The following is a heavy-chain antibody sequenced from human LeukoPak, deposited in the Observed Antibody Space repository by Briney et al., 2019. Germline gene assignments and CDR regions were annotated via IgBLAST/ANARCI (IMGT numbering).Heavy chain of an antibody. J-gene: IGHJ4*02. V-gene: IGHV3-48*03. D-gene: IGHD6-19*01. CDR1: GFDFSPYE. Sequence: GGSLRLSCAGSGFDFSPYEVNWVRQAPGKGLEWVSEISSGGINTYYTDSVKGRFTISRDNDKNSLYLQMNSLRAEDTAVYYCATLSVAGSGVDFWGQGTLVTVSS. CDR2: ISSGGINT. CDR3: ATLSVAGSGVDF.